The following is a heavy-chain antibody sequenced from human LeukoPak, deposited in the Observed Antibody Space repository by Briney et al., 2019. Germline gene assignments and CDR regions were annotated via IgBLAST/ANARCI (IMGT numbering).Heavy chain of an antibody. CDR3: ARDLGLPPGDIVVVPAAYLLDTTMAFDY. V-gene: IGHV3-21*06. CDR1: GFTFSRYN. CDR2: ISNSGTYI. Sequence: GGSLRLSCAASGFTFSRYNMNWVRQSPGKGLEWVSSISNSGTYIYYSDSVRGRFTISRDNAKNSLYLQMSSLRAEDTAVYYCARDLGLPPGDIVVVPAAYLLDTTMAFDYWGQGAPVTVSS. J-gene: IGHJ4*02. D-gene: IGHD2-2*01.